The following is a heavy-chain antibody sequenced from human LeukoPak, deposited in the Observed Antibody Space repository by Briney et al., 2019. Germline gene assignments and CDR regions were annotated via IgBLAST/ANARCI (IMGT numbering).Heavy chain of an antibody. CDR3: ARYGGGTYWYFNL. CDR2: INHGGST. J-gene: IGHJ2*01. Sequence: PSETLSLTCAVYGGSLSGYYWTWIRQPPGKGLEWIGEINHGGSTNYNPSLKSRVTISVDTSNNQFSLKLSSVTAADTAVCFCARYGGGTYWYFNLWGRGTLVTVSS. V-gene: IGHV4-34*01. CDR1: GGSLSGYY. D-gene: IGHD2-15*01.